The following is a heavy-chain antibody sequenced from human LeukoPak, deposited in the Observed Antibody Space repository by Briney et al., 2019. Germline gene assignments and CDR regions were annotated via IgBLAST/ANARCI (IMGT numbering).Heavy chain of an antibody. V-gene: IGHV4-39*07. CDR1: GGSISSGSYY. Sequence: SSETLSLTCTVSGGSISSGSYYWGWIRQPPGKGLEWIGSIYFSGNTYYNPSLKSRVTISVDTPTNQFSLRLSSVTAADTAVYYCARDLKDDALDIWGQGTMVTVSS. J-gene: IGHJ3*02. CDR3: ARDLKDDALDI. CDR2: IYFSGNT.